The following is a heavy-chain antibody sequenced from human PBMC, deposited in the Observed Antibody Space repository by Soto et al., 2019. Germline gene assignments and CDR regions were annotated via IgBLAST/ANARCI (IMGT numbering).Heavy chain of an antibody. D-gene: IGHD3-22*01. CDR2: ISSSSSYI. CDR3: ARDGPAYYYDSSPVDY. Sequence: GGSLRLSCAASGFTFSTYSMNWVRQAPGKGLEWVSSISSSSSYIYYADSVKGRFTISRDNAKNSLYLQMNSLRAEDTAVYYCARDGPAYYYDSSPVDYWGQGTLVTVSS. J-gene: IGHJ4*02. CDR1: GFTFSTYS. V-gene: IGHV3-21*01.